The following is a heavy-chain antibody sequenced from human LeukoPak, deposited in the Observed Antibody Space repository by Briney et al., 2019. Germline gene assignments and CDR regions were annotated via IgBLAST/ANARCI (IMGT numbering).Heavy chain of an antibody. CDR2: IIPVFGIA. CDR3: ARDYDSSGLSDY. J-gene: IGHJ4*02. V-gene: IGHV1-69*04. CDR1: GGTFSSYA. Sequence: SVKVSCKASGGTFSSYAISWVRQAPGQGLEWMGRIIPVFGIANYAQKFQGRVTITADKSTSTAYMELSSLRSEDTAVYYCARDYDSSGLSDYWGQGTLVTVSS. D-gene: IGHD3-22*01.